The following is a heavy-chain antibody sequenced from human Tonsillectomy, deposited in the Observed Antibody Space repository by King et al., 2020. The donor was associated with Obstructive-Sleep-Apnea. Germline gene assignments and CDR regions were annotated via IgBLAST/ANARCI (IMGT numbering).Heavy chain of an antibody. V-gene: IGHV3-9*01. CDR3: AKDIGLGYCSSTSCYNFDY. Sequence: VQLVQSGGGLVQPGRSLRLSCAASGFTFDDYAMHWVRQAPGKGLEWVSGISWNSGSIGYADSVKGRFTISRDNAKNSLYLQMNSLRAEDTALYYCAKDIGLGYCSSTSCYNFDYWGHGTLVTVSS. D-gene: IGHD2-2*01. CDR1: GFTFDDYA. CDR2: ISWNSGSI. J-gene: IGHJ4*01.